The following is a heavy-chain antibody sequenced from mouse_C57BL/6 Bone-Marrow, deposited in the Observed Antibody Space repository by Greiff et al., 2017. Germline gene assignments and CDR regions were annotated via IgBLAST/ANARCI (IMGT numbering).Heavy chain of an antibody. CDR1: GYTFPSYW. V-gene: IGHV1-61*01. CDR2: IYPSDSET. Sequence: VQLQQPGAELVRPGSSVKLSCKASGYTFPSYWMDWVKQRPGQGLEWIGNIYPSDSETHYNQKFKDKATLTVDKSSSTAYMQLSSLTSEDSAVYYGARFDYWFAYWGQGTLVTVSA. D-gene: IGHD2-4*01. J-gene: IGHJ3*01. CDR3: ARFDYWFAY.